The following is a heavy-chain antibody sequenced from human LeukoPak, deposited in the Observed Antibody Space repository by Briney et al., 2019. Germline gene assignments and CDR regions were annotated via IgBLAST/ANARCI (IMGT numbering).Heavy chain of an antibody. CDR2: ISYDGSSK. J-gene: IGHJ4*02. CDR1: GFTFSSYA. D-gene: IGHD3-3*01. Sequence: PGRSLRLSCAASGFTFSSYAMHWVRQAPGKGLEWVAVISYDGSSKYYADSVKGRFTISRDNSKNTLYLQMNGLRAEDTAVYYCARGSERFLEWSPFDYWGQGTLVTVSS. V-gene: IGHV3-30*04. CDR3: ARGSERFLEWSPFDY.